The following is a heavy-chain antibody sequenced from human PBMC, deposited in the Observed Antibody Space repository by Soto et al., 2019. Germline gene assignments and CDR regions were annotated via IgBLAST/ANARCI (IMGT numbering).Heavy chain of an antibody. CDR1: GFTFSSYA. CDR3: AKDLEYYYDSSGSYFDY. J-gene: IGHJ4*02. CDR2: ISGSGGST. D-gene: IGHD3-22*01. V-gene: IGHV3-23*01. Sequence: EGSLRLSCAASGFTFSSYAMSWVRQAPGKGLEWVSAISGSGGSTYYADSVKGRFTISRDNSKNTLYLQMNSLRAEDTAVYYCAKDLEYYYDSSGSYFDYWGQGTLVTVSS.